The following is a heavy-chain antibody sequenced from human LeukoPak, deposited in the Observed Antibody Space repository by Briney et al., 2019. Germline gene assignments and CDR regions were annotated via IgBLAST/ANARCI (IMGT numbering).Heavy chain of an antibody. CDR3: ARSQNYYDSSGPFDY. Sequence: SVKVSCKASGGTFSSYAISWVRQAPGQGLEWMGGIIPIFGTANYAQKFQGRVTITTDESTSTAYLELSSLRSEDMAVYYCARSQNYYDSSGPFDYWGQGTLVTVSS. J-gene: IGHJ4*02. CDR2: IIPIFGTA. CDR1: GGTFSSYA. V-gene: IGHV1-69*05. D-gene: IGHD3-22*01.